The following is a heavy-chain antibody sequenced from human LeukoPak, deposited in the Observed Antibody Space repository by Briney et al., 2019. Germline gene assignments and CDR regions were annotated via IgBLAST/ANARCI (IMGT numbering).Heavy chain of an antibody. V-gene: IGHV4-30-2*01. J-gene: IGHJ3*02. D-gene: IGHD2-21*01. Sequence: PSQTLSLTCAVSGGSISSGGYSWSWIRQPPGKGLVWIGYIYHSGSTYYHPSLKSRVTISENRSKNQFFLKLSPVTAADTAVYFCGRDVFLVAFDIGGQGTMVTVSS. CDR3: GRDVFLVAFDI. CDR2: IYHSGST. CDR1: GGSISSGGYS.